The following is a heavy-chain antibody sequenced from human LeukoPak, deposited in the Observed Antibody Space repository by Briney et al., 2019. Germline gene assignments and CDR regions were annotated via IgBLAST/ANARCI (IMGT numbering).Heavy chain of an antibody. D-gene: IGHD1-26*01. CDR1: GGTFSSYA. CDR2: IIPIFGTA. Sequence: ASVKVSCKASGGTFSSYAISWVRQAPGQGLEWMGGIIPIFGTANYAQKFQGRVTITTNESTSTAYMELSSLRSEDTAVYYCARAPISGSGSYNFDYWGQGTLVTVSS. J-gene: IGHJ4*02. CDR3: ARAPISGSGSYNFDY. V-gene: IGHV1-69*05.